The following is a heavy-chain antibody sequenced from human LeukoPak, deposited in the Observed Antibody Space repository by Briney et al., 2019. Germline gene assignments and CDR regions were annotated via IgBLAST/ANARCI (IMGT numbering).Heavy chain of an antibody. CDR1: GGSLSSYY. CDR3: ARATLLGIFGLDT. D-gene: IGHD3-3*01. V-gene: IGHV4-59*01. J-gene: IGHJ5*01. CDR2: IYYSGST. Sequence: SETLSLTCTVSGGSLSSYYWSWIRQPPGKGLEWIGYIYYSGSTNYNPSLKSRVTISVDTSKNQFSLKLSSVTAADTAVYYCARATLLGIFGLDTWGQGTLVTVSS.